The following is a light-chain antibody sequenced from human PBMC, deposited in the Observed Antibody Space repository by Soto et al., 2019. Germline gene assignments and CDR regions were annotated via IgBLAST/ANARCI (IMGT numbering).Light chain of an antibody. V-gene: IGLV2-11*01. CDR3: SSHAGTYTLI. Sequence: QSALTQPRSVSGSPGQSVTISCTGTSSDVGGYNFVSWYQQHPDKAPKLMIYDVTKRPSGVPDRFSGSTSGHTASLTISGQQAEEEAAYYCSSHAGTYTLIFAGGTKLTVL. CDR1: SSDVGGYNF. J-gene: IGLJ2*01. CDR2: DVT.